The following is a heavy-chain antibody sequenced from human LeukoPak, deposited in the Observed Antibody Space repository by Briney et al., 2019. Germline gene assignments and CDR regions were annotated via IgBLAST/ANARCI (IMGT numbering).Heavy chain of an antibody. J-gene: IGHJ4*02. CDR1: GFNVSSHH. Sequence: GGSLRLSCAVSGFNVSSHHMNGVRRAPGKGLEGASVFYSGGFSGGGPHYEDSVKGRFTTSSESSKNTLYLQMNRLRVDDTAVYYCARDMRGDGFNSFDLWGLGILVTVSS. D-gene: IGHD5-24*01. CDR3: ARDMRGDGFNSFDL. V-gene: IGHV3-66*01. CDR2: FYSGGFSGGGP.